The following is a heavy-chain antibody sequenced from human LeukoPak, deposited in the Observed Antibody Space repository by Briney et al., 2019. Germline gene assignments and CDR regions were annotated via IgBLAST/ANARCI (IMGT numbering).Heavy chain of an antibody. V-gene: IGHV1-2*02. Sequence: GASVKVSCKASGYTFTSYAMNWVRQAPGQGLEWMGWINPNSGGTNYAQKFQGRVTMTRDTSISTAYMELSRLRSDDTAVYYCARDFARAYYYYMDVWGKGTTVTVSS. J-gene: IGHJ6*03. CDR2: INPNSGGT. CDR3: ARDFARAYYYYMDV. D-gene: IGHD2-21*01. CDR1: GYTFTSYA.